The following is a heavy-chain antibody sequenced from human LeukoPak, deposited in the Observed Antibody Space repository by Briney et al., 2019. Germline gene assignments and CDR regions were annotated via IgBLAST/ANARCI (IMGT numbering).Heavy chain of an antibody. J-gene: IGHJ6*03. V-gene: IGHV4-38-2*01. CDR1: GYSISSGYY. D-gene: IGHD2-2*01. CDR2: IYHSGST. Sequence: PSETLSLTCAVSGYSISSGYYWGWIRQPPGKGLEWIGSIYHSGSTYYNPSLKSRVTISVDTSKNQFSLKLSSVTAADTAVYYCARHRRYCSSTSCDYYYMDVWGNGKTVTASS. CDR3: ARHRRYCSSTSCDYYYMDV.